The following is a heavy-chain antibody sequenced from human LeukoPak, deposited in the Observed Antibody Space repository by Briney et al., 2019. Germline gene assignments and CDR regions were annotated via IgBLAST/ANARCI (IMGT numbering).Heavy chain of an antibody. CDR2: LYTGGST. V-gene: IGHV3-53*01. J-gene: IGHJ4*02. D-gene: IGHD3-22*01. CDR1: GFTVSSNH. CDR3: ARGGSGYSCDF. Sequence: GGSLRLSCAASGFTVSSNHMSWVRQALGKGLEWVSVLYTGGSTYYADSVKGRFTISSDSSKNTLYLQMNSLRGGDTAVYYCARGGSGYSCDFWGQGTLVTVSS.